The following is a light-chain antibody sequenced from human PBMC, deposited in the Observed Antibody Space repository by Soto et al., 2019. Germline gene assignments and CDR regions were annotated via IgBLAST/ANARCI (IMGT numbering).Light chain of an antibody. V-gene: IGLV2-14*01. CDR1: SSDVGGYKY. CDR3: SSYTSSSTLVV. J-gene: IGLJ2*01. CDR2: DVS. Sequence: QSALPQPASVSGSPGQSITISCTGTSSDVGGYKYVSWYQQHPGKAPKLMIYDVSNRPSGVSNRFSGSKSGNTASLTISGLQDEDEADYYCSSYTSSSTLVVFGGGTKLTVL.